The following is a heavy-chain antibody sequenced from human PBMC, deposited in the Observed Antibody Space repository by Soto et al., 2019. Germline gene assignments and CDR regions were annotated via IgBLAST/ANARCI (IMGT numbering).Heavy chain of an antibody. Sequence: EVQLLESGGGLVQPGGSLRLSCAASGFTFSSYAMSWVRQAPGKGLEWVSAISGSGGSTYYADSVKGRFTISRDNSKTTLYLQMSSLSAEDTAVYYCAKGWDSDRRHGYKGAPHNWYFDLWGRGTLVTVSS. CDR3: AKGWDSDRRHGYKGAPHNWYFDL. V-gene: IGHV3-23*01. D-gene: IGHD5-12*01. CDR1: GFTFSSYA. J-gene: IGHJ2*01. CDR2: ISGSGGST.